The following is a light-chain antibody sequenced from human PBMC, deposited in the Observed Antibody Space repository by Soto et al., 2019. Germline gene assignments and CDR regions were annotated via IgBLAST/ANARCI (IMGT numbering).Light chain of an antibody. CDR3: QQYNNLPRT. J-gene: IGKJ4*01. CDR1: QGISHY. CDR2: GAS. V-gene: IGKV3-15*01. Sequence: MTQSPSSLSASVGDRVTITCRASQGISHYLVWYQHRPGQAPRLLIYGASTRATDIPARFSGSGSGTEFTLTISSLQSDDYAVYYCQQYNNLPRTFGGGTKVDIK.